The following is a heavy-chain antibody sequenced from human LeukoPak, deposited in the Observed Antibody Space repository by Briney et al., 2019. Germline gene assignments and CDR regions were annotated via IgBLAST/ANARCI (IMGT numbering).Heavy chain of an antibody. D-gene: IGHD6-19*01. J-gene: IGHJ3*02. CDR1: GFTFSSYG. CDR3: AKDRSSGWSSGDAFDI. V-gene: IGHV3-30*18. CDR2: ISYDGSNK. Sequence: GGSLRLSCAASGFTFSSYGMHWVRQAPGKGLEWVAVISYDGSNKYYADSVKGRFTISRDNSKNTLYLQMNSLRAEDTAVYYCAKDRSSGWSSGDAFDIWGQGTMVTVSS.